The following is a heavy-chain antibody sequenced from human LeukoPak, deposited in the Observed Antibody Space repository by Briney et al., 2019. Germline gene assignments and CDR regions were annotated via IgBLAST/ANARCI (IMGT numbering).Heavy chain of an antibody. D-gene: IGHD2-2*01. CDR3: APHLSVVVPGAQYGMDV. V-gene: IGHV3-74*01. CDR1: GFTFSSFW. CDR2: INSDGSST. J-gene: IGHJ6*02. Sequence: GGSLRLSCGASGFTFSSFWMHWVRPAPGKGLVWVSRINSDGSSTSYADSLKGRFTISRDNAKSMFDLQTNSLRAEDTAVYYCAPHLSVVVPGAQYGMDVWGQGTTVTVSS.